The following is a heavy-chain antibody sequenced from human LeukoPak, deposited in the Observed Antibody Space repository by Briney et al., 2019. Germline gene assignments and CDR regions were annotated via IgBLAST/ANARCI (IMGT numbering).Heavy chain of an antibody. CDR2: IKQDGSEK. J-gene: IGHJ4*02. D-gene: IGHD3-22*01. CDR3: ARWPILYDSSGYSGY. Sequence: GGSLRLSCAASGFTFSSYWMSWVRQAPGKGLEWVANIKQDGSEKYYVDSVKGRFTISRDNAKNSLYLQMNSLRAEDTAVYYCARWPILYDSSGYSGYWGQGTLVTVSS. CDR1: GFTFSSYW. V-gene: IGHV3-7*01.